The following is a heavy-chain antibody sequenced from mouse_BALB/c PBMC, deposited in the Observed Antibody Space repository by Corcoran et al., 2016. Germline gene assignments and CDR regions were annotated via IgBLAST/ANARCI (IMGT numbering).Heavy chain of an antibody. V-gene: IGHV9-3-1*01. J-gene: IGHJ2*01. CDR1: GYTFTNYG. CDR3: ARGYGYLFDY. CDR2: INTYTGEP. Sequence: QIQLVQSGPELKKPGETVKISCKASGYTFTNYGMNWVKQAPGKGLKWMGWINTYTGEPTYADDFKGRFAFSLETSASTAYLQINNLKNEDTATYFCARGYGYLFDYWVQGTTLTVSS. D-gene: IGHD2-2*01.